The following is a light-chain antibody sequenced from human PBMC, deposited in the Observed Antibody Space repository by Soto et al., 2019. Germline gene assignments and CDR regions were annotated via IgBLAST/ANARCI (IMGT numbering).Light chain of an antibody. Sequence: DIVMTQSPDSLAVSLGERATINCTSSQNVLYSSNKNYLAWFQQKPGQPPKLLIYWASTRESGVPDRFSGSGSGTDFTLTIGSLQAEDVAVYYCQQYYSTPWTFGQGTKVEIK. CDR3: QQYYSTPWT. V-gene: IGKV4-1*01. CDR2: WAS. J-gene: IGKJ1*01. CDR1: QNVLYSSNKNY.